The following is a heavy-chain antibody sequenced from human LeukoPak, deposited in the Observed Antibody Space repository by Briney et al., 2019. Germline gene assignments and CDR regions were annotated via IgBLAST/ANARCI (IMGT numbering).Heavy chain of an antibody. D-gene: IGHD3-3*01. Sequence: GGSLRLSCAASGFTFSSYWMTWVRQAPGKGLEWVANIKQHGSEKYYVDSVKGRFTISRDNAKNSLYLQMNSLRAEDTAMYYCARDESSGDFWSGYFDAFDIWGQGTLVTVSS. V-gene: IGHV3-7*01. CDR2: IKQHGSEK. CDR3: ARDESSGDFWSGYFDAFDI. CDR1: GFTFSSYW. J-gene: IGHJ3*02.